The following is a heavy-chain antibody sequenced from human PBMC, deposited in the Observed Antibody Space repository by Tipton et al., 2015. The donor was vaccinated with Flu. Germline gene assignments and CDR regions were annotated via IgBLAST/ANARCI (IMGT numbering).Heavy chain of an antibody. V-gene: IGHV4-38-2*01. CDR1: GYSISSGYY. CDR3: ARMGRAYPAGY. D-gene: IGHD3-10*01. Sequence: TLSLTCAVSGYSISSGYYWGWVRQPPGKGLEWIGTIYHSGSTYYTPSLTSRLTMSVDTSKNQFSLRLSSVTAADTAVYYCARMGRAYPAGYWGQGTLVTVSS. CDR2: IYHSGST. J-gene: IGHJ4*02.